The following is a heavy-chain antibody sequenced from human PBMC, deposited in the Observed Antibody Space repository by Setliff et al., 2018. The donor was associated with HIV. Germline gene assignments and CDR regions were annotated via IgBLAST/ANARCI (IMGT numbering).Heavy chain of an antibody. CDR3: GGNGYYSIDY. CDR2: IYHSGST. Sequence: SETLSLTCAVSGYSISSGCYWGWIRQPPGKGLEWIGSIYHSGSTHYNPSLQSRVTISVDKSKSQFSLKLNSVTAADTAVYYCGGNGYYSIDYWGQGTLVTVS. V-gene: IGHV4-38-2*01. J-gene: IGHJ4*02. D-gene: IGHD3-22*01. CDR1: GYSISSGCY.